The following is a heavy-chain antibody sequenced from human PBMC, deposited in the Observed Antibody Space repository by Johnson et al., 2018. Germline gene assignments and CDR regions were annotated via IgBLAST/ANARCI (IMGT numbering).Heavy chain of an antibody. D-gene: IGHD6-19*01. V-gene: IGHV3-21*03. Sequence: VQLVQSGGGLVKPGEYLRLSCAAYGLTFSSHSMAWVRQAPGKGLEWVSSISRSSDHIYYVDSVMGRFAISRYNAESSLYLPMNSLRAEDTAVYSCAREDYSSGRAGIFHIWGQGTMVTVSS. CDR2: ISRSSDHI. CDR3: AREDYSSGRAGIFHI. CDR1: GLTFSSHS. J-gene: IGHJ3*02.